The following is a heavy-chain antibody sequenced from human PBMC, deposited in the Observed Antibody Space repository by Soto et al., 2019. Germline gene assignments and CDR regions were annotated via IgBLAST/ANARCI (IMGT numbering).Heavy chain of an antibody. Sequence: GGTLRLSCAASGFAFSSYAMTWVRQAPGKELEWVSAISYSGVSTYYADSVKGCFTISRDSSENTLSLQMNSLRVDHTAVSFFGGRRTYWESDLDYWGQGTLVTVSS. J-gene: IGHJ4*02. V-gene: IGHV3-23*01. CDR2: ISYSGVST. D-gene: IGHD1-26*01. CDR3: GGRRTYWESDLDY. CDR1: GFAFSSYA.